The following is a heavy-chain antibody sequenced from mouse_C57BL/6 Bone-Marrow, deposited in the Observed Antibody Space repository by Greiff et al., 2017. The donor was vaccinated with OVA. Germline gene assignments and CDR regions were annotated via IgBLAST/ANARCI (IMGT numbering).Heavy chain of an antibody. D-gene: IGHD4-1*01. J-gene: IGHJ4*01. CDR2: IRYDGSN. CDR3: AKTGNYGIDY. V-gene: IGHV3-6*01. CDR1: GYSITSGYY. Sequence: ESGPGLVKPSQSLSLTCSVTGYSITSGYYWYWIRQFPRNKLGWMGYIRYDGSNNYNPTLKNRITITRDTSNNPSFLKLNSVTTEDTAIYYCAKTGNYGIDYWGQGTSVTVSS.